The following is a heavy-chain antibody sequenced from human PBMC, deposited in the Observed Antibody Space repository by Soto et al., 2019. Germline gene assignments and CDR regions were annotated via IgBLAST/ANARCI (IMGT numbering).Heavy chain of an antibody. D-gene: IGHD4-17*01. Sequence: QVQLQESGPGLVKPSETLSLTCTVSGGSISSYYWSWIRQPPGKGLEWIGYIYYSGRTNYNPSLNSRVTISVDTSNNLFSLRLSSVTAADTAVYYCARRYGGAFDIWGQGTMVTVSS. CDR1: GGSISSYY. J-gene: IGHJ3*02. CDR2: IYYSGRT. CDR3: ARRYGGAFDI. V-gene: IGHV4-59*08.